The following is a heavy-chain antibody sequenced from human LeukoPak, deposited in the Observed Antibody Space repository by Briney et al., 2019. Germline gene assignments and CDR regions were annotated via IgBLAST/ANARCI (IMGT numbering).Heavy chain of an antibody. CDR3: ARDRNSGYSGYAFDC. D-gene: IGHD5-12*01. V-gene: IGHV3-21*01. Sequence: GWSLRLSCAASGFTFSSYSMNWVRQAPGKGLEWVSSIITSSSYIYYADSVKGRFTISRDNAKNSLYLQMNSLRAEDTAVYYCARDRNSGYSGYAFDCWGQGTLVTVSS. J-gene: IGHJ4*02. CDR1: GFTFSSYS. CDR2: IITSSSYI.